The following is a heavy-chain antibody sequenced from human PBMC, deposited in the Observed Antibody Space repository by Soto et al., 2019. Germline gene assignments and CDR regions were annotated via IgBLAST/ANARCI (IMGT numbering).Heavy chain of an antibody. J-gene: IGHJ4*02. CDR1: GFTFSSYT. D-gene: IGHD1-26*01. Sequence: GGSLRLSCAASGFTFSSYTMHWVRQAPGKGLEWVSAISGSSNYMYYADSLRGRFTISRDNAKNSLFLQMNSLRTEDTAVYYCARVGYSGIYFVPFDYWGQGSLVTVSS. CDR2: ISGSSNYM. CDR3: ARVGYSGIYFVPFDY. V-gene: IGHV3-21*01.